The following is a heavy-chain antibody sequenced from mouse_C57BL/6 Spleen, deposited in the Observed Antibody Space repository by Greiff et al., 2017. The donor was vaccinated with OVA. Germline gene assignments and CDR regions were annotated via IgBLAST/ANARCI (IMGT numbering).Heavy chain of an antibody. CDR2: INYDGSST. V-gene: IGHV5-16*01. CDR3: ARGGYYDYDEDAMDY. CDR1: GFTFSDYY. J-gene: IGHJ4*01. Sequence: EVMLVESEGGLVQPGSSMKLSCTASGFTFSDYYMAWVRQVPEKGLEWVANINYDGSSTYYLDSLKSRFIISRDNAKNILYLQMSSLKSEDTATYYCARGGYYDYDEDAMDYWGQGTSVTVSS. D-gene: IGHD2-4*01.